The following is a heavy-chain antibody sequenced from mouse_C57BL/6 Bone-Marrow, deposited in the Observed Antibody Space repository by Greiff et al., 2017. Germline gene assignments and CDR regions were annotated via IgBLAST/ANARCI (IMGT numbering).Heavy chain of an antibody. CDR3: ARWYYGSSSWFAY. V-gene: IGHV1-53*01. J-gene: IGHJ3*01. CDR2: LNPSNGGT. Sequence: QVQLQQPGTELVKPGASVQMSCKASGYTFPSYWMHWVKQRPGQGLEWIGNLNPSNGGTNYNEQFKSKATLTVDKSSSTAYMQLSILTSEDSAVYYCARWYYGSSSWFAYWRQGTLVTVSA. CDR1: GYTFPSYW. D-gene: IGHD1-1*01.